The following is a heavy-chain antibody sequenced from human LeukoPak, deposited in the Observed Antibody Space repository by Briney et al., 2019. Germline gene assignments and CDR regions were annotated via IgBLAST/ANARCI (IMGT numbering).Heavy chain of an antibody. V-gene: IGHV4-34*01. Sequence: SETLSLTCAVYGGSFSGYYWSWIRQPPGKGLEWIGEINHSGSTNYNPSLKSRVTISVDTSKNQFSLKLDSVTAADTAVYYCASGPYSSSWYDYWGQGTLVTVSS. D-gene: IGHD6-13*01. CDR2: INHSGST. J-gene: IGHJ4*02. CDR1: GGSFSGYY. CDR3: ASGPYSSSWYDY.